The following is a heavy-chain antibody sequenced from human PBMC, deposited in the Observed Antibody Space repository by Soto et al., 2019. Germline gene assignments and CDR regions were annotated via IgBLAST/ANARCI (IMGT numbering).Heavy chain of an antibody. J-gene: IGHJ4*02. CDR3: AGNYGWGTHY. CDR2: IYHSGNT. V-gene: IGHV4-4*02. D-gene: IGHD3-10*01. Sequence: QVQLEESGPGLVQPSGTLSLTCVVSGGSISDNLWWNWVRQPPGKGLEWIGEIYHSGNTNYNPSLKSRVTISVDKSKNQFSLTLSSVTAADTAVYYCAGNYGWGTHYWGQGTLVTVSS. CDR1: GGSISDNLW.